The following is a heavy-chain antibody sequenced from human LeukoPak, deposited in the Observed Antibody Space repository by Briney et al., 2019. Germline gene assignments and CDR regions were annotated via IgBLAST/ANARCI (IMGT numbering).Heavy chain of an antibody. CDR2: ISGSGGST. J-gene: IGHJ3*02. Sequence: GGSLRLSCTASGFTFSSYAIHWVRQAPGKGLEWVSAISGSGGSTYYADSVKGRFTISRDKSKNTLYLQMNSLRAEDTAVYYCAKERGIVVVPAALDAFDIWGQGTMVTVSS. V-gene: IGHV3-23*01. CDR1: GFTFSSYA. D-gene: IGHD2-2*01. CDR3: AKERGIVVVPAALDAFDI.